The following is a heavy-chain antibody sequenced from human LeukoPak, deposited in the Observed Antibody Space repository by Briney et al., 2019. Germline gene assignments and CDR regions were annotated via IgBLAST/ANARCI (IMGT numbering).Heavy chain of an antibody. CDR2: IIPIFGTA. Sequence: SVKVSCKASGGTFSSYAISWVRQAPGQGLEWMGGIIPIFGTANYAQKFQGRVTITADESTSTAYMELSSLRSEDTAVYYCARGDYHYYYMDVWGKGTTVTVSS. V-gene: IGHV1-69*13. J-gene: IGHJ6*03. CDR1: GGTFSSYA. CDR3: ARGDYHYYYMDV.